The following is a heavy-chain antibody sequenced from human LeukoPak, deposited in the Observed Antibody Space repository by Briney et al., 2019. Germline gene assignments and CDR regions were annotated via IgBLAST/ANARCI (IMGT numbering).Heavy chain of an antibody. CDR3: ASVYYSSGWAY. J-gene: IGHJ4*02. CDR1: GFTXSRYW. D-gene: IGHD6-19*01. CDR2: INSDGSTT. Sequence: GGSLRLSCAASGFTXSRYWMYWVXQXPGXGLVWVSLINSDGSTTTYADSVKGRFTISRDNAKNTLYLQMNSLRAEDTAVYYCASVYYSSGWAYWGQGTLVTVS. V-gene: IGHV3-74*03.